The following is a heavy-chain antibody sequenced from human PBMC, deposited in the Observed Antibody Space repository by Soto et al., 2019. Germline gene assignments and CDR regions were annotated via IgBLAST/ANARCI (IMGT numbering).Heavy chain of an antibody. V-gene: IGHV4-39*01. CDR2: LYYSGSP. Sequence: PSETLSLTCTVSGGSITSSEYYWVWIPQPPGKGLQCGETLYYSGSPCSQPSIKNRLSVCVDTSKNEFSLTMRSVTAGDTGVYYCASRHLYWSGADSWGQGVLVPVSS. J-gene: IGHJ4*02. CDR3: ASRHLYWSGADS. CDR1: GGSITSSEYY. D-gene: IGHD2-8*02.